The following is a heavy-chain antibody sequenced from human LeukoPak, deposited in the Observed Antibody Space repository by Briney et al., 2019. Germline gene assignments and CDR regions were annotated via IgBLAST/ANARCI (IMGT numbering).Heavy chain of an antibody. CDR3: AKERGRVYSYGYTPIHYGMDV. V-gene: IGHV3-30*18. Sequence: GGSLRLSCAASGFTFRNYVIHWVRQAPGKGLEWVAVISYDGSNKYYADSVKGRFTISRDNSKNTLYLQMNSLRAEDTAVYYCAKERGRVYSYGYTPIHYGMDVWGQGTTVTVSS. D-gene: IGHD5-18*01. J-gene: IGHJ6*02. CDR1: GFTFRNYV. CDR2: ISYDGSNK.